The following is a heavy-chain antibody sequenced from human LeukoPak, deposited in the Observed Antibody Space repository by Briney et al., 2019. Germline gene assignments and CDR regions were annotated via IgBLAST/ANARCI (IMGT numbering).Heavy chain of an antibody. D-gene: IGHD6-13*01. CDR1: GFTFSSYA. V-gene: IGHV3-30*04. CDR2: ISYDGSNK. CDR3: AGQAYSSSRIGFDP. J-gene: IGHJ5*02. Sequence: GGSLRLSCAASGFTFSSYAMHWVRQAPGKGLEWVAVISYDGSNKYYADSVKGRFTISRDNSKNTLYLQMNSLRAEDTAVYYCAGQAYSSSRIGFDPWGQGTLVTVSS.